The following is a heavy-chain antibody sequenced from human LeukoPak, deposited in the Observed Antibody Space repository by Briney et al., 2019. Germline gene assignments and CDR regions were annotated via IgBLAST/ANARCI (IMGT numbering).Heavy chain of an antibody. CDR2: IYTSGST. Sequence: NPSQTLSLTCTVSGGSISSGSYYWSWIRQPAGKGLEWIGRIYTSGSTNYNPSLKSRVTISVDTSKNQFSLKLSSVAAADTAVYYCARNTGGYSYGYNYYMDVWGKGTTVTVSS. CDR3: ARNTGGYSYGYNYYMDV. J-gene: IGHJ6*03. V-gene: IGHV4-61*02. CDR1: GGSISSGSYY. D-gene: IGHD5-18*01.